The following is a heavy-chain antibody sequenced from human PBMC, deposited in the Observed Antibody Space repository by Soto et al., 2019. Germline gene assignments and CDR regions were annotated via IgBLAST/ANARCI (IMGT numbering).Heavy chain of an antibody. CDR2: MSPKSGNT. CDR3: ASLDSSSWPRIGY. D-gene: IGHD6-13*01. CDR1: GYTFTSYD. V-gene: IGHV1-8*01. Sequence: GASVKVSCKASGYTFTSYDINWVRPATGQGLEWMGWMSPKSGNTGYAQKFQGRVTMTRNTSISTAYMELSSLRSEDTAVYYCASLDSSSWPRIGYWGQGTLVTVSS. J-gene: IGHJ4*02.